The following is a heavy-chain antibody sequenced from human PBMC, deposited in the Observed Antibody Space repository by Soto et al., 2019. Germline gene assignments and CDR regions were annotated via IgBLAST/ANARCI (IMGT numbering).Heavy chain of an antibody. D-gene: IGHD3-9*01. J-gene: IGHJ4*02. V-gene: IGHV3-21*01. Sequence: GGSLRLSCAASGFTFSSYGMNWVRQAPGKGLEWVSSISSSSSYIYYADSVKGRFTISRDNAKNSLYLQMNSLRAEDTAVYYCARDRILTGYYSDGDFDYWGQGTLVTVSS. CDR2: ISSSSSYI. CDR1: GFTFSSYG. CDR3: ARDRILTGYYSDGDFDY.